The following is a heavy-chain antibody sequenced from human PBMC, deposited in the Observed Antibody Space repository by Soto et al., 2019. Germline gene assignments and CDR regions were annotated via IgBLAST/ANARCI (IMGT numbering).Heavy chain of an antibody. J-gene: IGHJ4*02. CDR3: ARHIAVSGTRGLDY. Sequence: QVQLQESGPGLMQPSGTLSLTCAVSGGSISDNWWSWVRQPPGRGLEWIGEIYHTGNRHYNPSLEGRVTISVDKSKNHFSLNLNSVTAADTAVYYCARHIAVSGTRGLDYWGQGILVTVSS. D-gene: IGHD6-19*01. CDR1: GGSISDNW. V-gene: IGHV4-4*02. CDR2: IYHTGNR.